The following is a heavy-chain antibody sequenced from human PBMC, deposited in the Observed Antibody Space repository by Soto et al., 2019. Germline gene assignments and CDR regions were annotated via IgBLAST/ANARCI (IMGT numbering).Heavy chain of an antibody. D-gene: IGHD7-27*01. V-gene: IGHV4-39*01. CDR2: MSYSRST. J-gene: IGHJ4*02. CDR3: ASHLGPTNWGGGYFDY. CDR1: GGSISSNNYY. Sequence: QLLLQESGPALVKPSETLSLTCFVSGGSISSNNYYWGWIRQPPGKGLEWIGSMSYSRSTYYNPSLKSRVTISVDTSKNQFSLKLTSVTAADTAVYYCASHLGPTNWGGGYFDYWCQGPLVTVSS.